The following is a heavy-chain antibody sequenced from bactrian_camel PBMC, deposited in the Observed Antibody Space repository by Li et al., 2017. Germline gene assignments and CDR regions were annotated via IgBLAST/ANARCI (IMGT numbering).Heavy chain of an antibody. V-gene: IGHV3S31*01. D-gene: IGHD3*01. CDR3: ALVYGVTAIQALGTSPKY. CDR2: IATGSGNT. Sequence: DVQLVESGGGSVQAGGSLRLSCAASGRTYSKWCMGWFRQVPGKEREGVARIATGSGNTYYADSVKGRFTISKDNAKNTLYLQMNNLKPEDTAMYSCALVYGVTAIQALGTSPKYWGQGTQVTVS. J-gene: IGHJ4*01. CDR1: GRTYSKWC.